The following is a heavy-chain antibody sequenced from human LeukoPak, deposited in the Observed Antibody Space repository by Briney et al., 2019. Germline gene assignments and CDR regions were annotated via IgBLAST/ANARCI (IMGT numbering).Heavy chain of an antibody. J-gene: IGHJ4*02. V-gene: IGHV4-39*07. CDR3: ARDGYSYGFYYYFDY. CDR2: IYYSGST. D-gene: IGHD5-18*01. Sequence: SETLSLTCTVSGGSISSSSYYWGWIRQPPGKGLEWIGSIYYSGSTYYNPSLKSRVTISVDTSNNQFSLKLSSVTAADTAVYYCARDGYSYGFYYYFDYWGQGTLVTVSS. CDR1: GGSISSSSYY.